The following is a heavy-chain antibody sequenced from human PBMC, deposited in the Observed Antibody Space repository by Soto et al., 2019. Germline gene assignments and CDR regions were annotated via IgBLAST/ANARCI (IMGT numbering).Heavy chain of an antibody. V-gene: IGHV1-58*01. CDR2: IVVGSGNT. CDR3: AANQPGSGWYYYYYGMDV. Sequence: SVKVSCKASGFTFTSSAVQWVRQARGQRLEWIGWIVVGSGNTNYAQKFQERVTITRDMSTSTAYMELSSLRSEDTAVYYCAANQPGSGWYYYYYGMDVWGQGTTVTVSS. CDR1: GFTFTSSA. D-gene: IGHD6-19*01. J-gene: IGHJ6*02.